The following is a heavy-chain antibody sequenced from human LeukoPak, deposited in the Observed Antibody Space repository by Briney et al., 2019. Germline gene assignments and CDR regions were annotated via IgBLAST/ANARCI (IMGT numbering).Heavy chain of an antibody. CDR3: ARVDPYGCSGGSCYVDY. J-gene: IGHJ4*02. V-gene: IGHV3-53*01. D-gene: IGHD2-15*01. CDR2: IYSGGST. CDR1: GFTVSSNY. Sequence: GGSLRLSCAASGFTVSSNYMSWVRQAPGKGLEWVSVIYSGGSTYYADSVKGRFTISRDNSKNTLYLQMNSLRAEDTAVYYCARVDPYGCSGGSCYVDYWGQGTLVTVSS.